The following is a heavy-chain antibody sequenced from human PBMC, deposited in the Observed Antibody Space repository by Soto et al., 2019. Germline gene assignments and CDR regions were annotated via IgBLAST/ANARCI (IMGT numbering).Heavy chain of an antibody. Sequence: PGGSLRLSCAASGFTFSSYSMNWVRQAPGKGLEWVSYISSSSSTIYYADSVKGRFTISRDNAKNSLYLQMNSLRDEDTAVYYCAREGYDFWSGYYLGYYGMDVWGQGTTVTVSS. CDR3: AREGYDFWSGYYLGYYGMDV. CDR1: GFTFSSYS. V-gene: IGHV3-48*02. J-gene: IGHJ6*02. D-gene: IGHD3-3*01. CDR2: ISSSSSTI.